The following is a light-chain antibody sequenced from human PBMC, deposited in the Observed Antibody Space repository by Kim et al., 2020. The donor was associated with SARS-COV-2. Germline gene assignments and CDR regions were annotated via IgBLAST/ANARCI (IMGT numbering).Light chain of an antibody. CDR2: KDS. J-gene: IGLJ1*01. Sequence: PGHTARSTCSGDALPKQYAYWYQQKPGQAPVLLIYKDSERPSGIPERFSGSSSGTTVTLTISGVQAEDEADYFCQSVDSSGTYYVFGAGTKVTVL. V-gene: IGLV3-25*03. CDR1: ALPKQY. CDR3: QSVDSSGTYYV.